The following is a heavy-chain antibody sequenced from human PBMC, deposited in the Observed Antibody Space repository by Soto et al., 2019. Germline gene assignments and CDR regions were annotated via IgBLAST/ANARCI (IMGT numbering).Heavy chain of an antibody. Sequence: QVTLKESGPVLVKPTETLTLTCTVSGFSLSNARMGVSWIRQPPGKALEWLAHIFSNDEKSYSTSLKSRLTIXKXTXTSQLVLTMTNMDPVDTATYYCARIVRVVVVAALDYWGQGTLVTVSS. J-gene: IGHJ4*02. CDR1: GFSLSNARMG. D-gene: IGHD2-15*01. CDR3: ARIVRVVVVAALDY. CDR2: IFSNDEK. V-gene: IGHV2-26*01.